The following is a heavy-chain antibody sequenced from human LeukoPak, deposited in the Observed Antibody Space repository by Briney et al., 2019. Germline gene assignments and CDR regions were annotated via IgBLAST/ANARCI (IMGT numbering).Heavy chain of an antibody. CDR1: GFTFDDYA. J-gene: IGHJ4*02. CDR2: ISWNSGSI. V-gene: IGHV3-9*01. D-gene: IGHD2-15*01. Sequence: PGRSLRLSCAASGFTFDDYAMHWVRHAPGKGLEWVSGISWNSGSIGYADSVKGRFTISRDNAKNSLYLQMNSLRAEDTALYYCAKFTCSGGSCYGVSWGQGTLVTVSS. CDR3: AKFTCSGGSCYGVS.